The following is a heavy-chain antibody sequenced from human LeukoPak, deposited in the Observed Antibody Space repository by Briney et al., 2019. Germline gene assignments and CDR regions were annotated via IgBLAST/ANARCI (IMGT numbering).Heavy chain of an antibody. CDR2: INPSGGST. Sequence: ASVKVSCKASGYTSTSYYMHWVRQAPGQGLEWMGIINPSGGSTSYAQKFQGRVTMTRDTSTSTVYMELSSLRSEDTAVYYCARDLEYCSGGSCYRYFDYWGQGTLVTVSS. V-gene: IGHV1-46*01. CDR3: ARDLEYCSGGSCYRYFDY. D-gene: IGHD2-15*01. CDR1: GYTSTSYY. J-gene: IGHJ4*02.